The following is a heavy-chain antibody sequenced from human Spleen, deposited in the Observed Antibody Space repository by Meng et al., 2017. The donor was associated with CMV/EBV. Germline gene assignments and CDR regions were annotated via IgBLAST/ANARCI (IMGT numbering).Heavy chain of an antibody. V-gene: IGHV4-59*10. D-gene: IGHD6-19*01. CDR2: IYTSGST. J-gene: IGHJ4*02. CDR3: ARGKGYSSGHWDY. Sequence: QVQLQQWCAGLLKPSETLSLTCPVSGGSISSYDWSWIRQPAGKGLEWIGRIYTSGSTNYNPSLKSRVTMSVDTSKNQFSLKLSSVTAADTAVYYCARGKGYSSGHWDYWGQGTLVTVSS. CDR1: GGSISSYD.